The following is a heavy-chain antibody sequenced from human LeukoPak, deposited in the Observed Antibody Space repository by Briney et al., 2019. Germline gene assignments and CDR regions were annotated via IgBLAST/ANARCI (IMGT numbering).Heavy chain of an antibody. CDR1: GFTLSSYW. D-gene: IGHD3-10*01. V-gene: IGHV3-74*01. CDR3: AMVRGYYYHGLDV. J-gene: IGHJ6*02. Sequence: GGSLRLSCAASGFTLSSYWMHWVRQAPGKGLVWVSRINSDGSSTSYADSVKGRFTISRDNAMNTLYLQMNSLRAEDTAVYYCAMVRGYYYHGLDVWGQGTTVTVSS. CDR2: INSDGSST.